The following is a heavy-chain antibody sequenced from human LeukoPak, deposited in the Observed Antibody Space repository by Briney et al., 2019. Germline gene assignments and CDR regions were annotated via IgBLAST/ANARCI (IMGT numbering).Heavy chain of an antibody. CDR2: INHSGRT. V-gene: IGHV4-34*01. CDR1: GGSFSGYY. CDR3: ARHAEGDYDSSGYYHGNYFDY. J-gene: IGHJ4*02. Sequence: SETLSLTCAVYGGSFSGYYWSWIRQPPGKGLEWIGEINHSGRTNYNPSLKSRVTISVDTSRNQFSLKASSVTAADTAVYYCARHAEGDYDSSGYYHGNYFDYWGQGTLVTVSS. D-gene: IGHD3-22*01.